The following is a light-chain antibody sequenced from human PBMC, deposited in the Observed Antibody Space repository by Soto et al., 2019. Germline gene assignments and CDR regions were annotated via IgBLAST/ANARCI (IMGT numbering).Light chain of an antibody. Sequence: QSVLTQPASVSGSPGQSITISCTGTNSDVGGYDYVSWFQQHPGGAPNLIIYEVGNRPSGVSTRFSGSKSANTASLTISGLQAEYEADYYCCSFSTSATWVFGGGTKLTVL. CDR2: EVG. CDR3: CSFSTSATWV. V-gene: IGLV2-14*01. CDR1: NSDVGGYDY. J-gene: IGLJ3*02.